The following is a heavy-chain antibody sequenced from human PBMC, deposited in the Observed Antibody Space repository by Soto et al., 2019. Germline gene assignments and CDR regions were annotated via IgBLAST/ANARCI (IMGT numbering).Heavy chain of an antibody. CDR3: ARDEIDIVVVPAAVLSYYYYGMDV. J-gene: IGHJ6*02. CDR2: ISYDGSNK. Sequence: GGSLRLSCAAAGFTFSSYAMHWVRQAPGKGLEWVAVISYDGSNKYYADSVKGRFTISGDNSKNTLYLQMNSLRAEDTAVYYCARDEIDIVVVPAAVLSYYYYGMDVWGQGTTVTVSS. D-gene: IGHD2-2*01. CDR1: GFTFSSYA. V-gene: IGHV3-30-3*01.